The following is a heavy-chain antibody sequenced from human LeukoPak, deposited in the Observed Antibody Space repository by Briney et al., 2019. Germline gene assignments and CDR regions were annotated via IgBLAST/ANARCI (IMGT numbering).Heavy chain of an antibody. J-gene: IGHJ4*02. CDR3: ARGRRRFFGPLQIGWYYFDY. CDR2: IIPIFGTA. CDR1: GGTFSSYA. D-gene: IGHD3-3*01. V-gene: IGHV1-69*06. Sequence: GASVKVSCKASGGTFSSYAISWVRQAPGQGLEWMGGIIPIFGTANYAQKFQGRVTITADKSTSTAYMELSSLRSEDTAVYYCARGRRRFFGPLQIGWYYFDYWGQGTLVTVSS.